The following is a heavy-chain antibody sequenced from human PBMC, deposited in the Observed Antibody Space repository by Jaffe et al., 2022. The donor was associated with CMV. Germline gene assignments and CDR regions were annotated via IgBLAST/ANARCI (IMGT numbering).Heavy chain of an antibody. CDR1: GGSISSSSYY. D-gene: IGHD6-19*01. V-gene: IGHV4-39*01. J-gene: IGHJ1*01. CDR2: IYYSGST. CDR3: ARTFIAVAGTDEYFQH. Sequence: QLQLQESGPGLVKPSETLSLTCTVSGGSISSSSYYWGWIRQPPGKGLEWIGSIYYSGSTYYNPSLKSRVTISVDTSKNQFSLKLSSVTAADTAVYYCARTFIAVAGTDEYFQHWGQGTLVTVSS.